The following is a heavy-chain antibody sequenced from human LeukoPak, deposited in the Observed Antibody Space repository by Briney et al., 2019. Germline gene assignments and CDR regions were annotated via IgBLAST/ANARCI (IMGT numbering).Heavy chain of an antibody. CDR3: ARDGGIIRFGGQDV. Sequence: GGSLRLSCAASGFTFSDYWLSWVRQAPGKGLEWVANMNRDGSEKNYVDSMKGRITISRDHAKNSLYLQMNRLRVEDTAVYYCARDGGIIRFGGQDVWGQGTTVTVS. J-gene: IGHJ6*02. D-gene: IGHD3-16*01. CDR1: GFTFSDYW. V-gene: IGHV3-7*01. CDR2: MNRDGSEK.